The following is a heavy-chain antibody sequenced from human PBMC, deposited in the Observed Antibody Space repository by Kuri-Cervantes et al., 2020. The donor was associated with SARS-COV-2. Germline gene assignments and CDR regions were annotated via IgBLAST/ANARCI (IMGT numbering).Heavy chain of an antibody. CDR2: INPNSGGT. CDR1: GYTFTGYY. D-gene: IGHD2-2*01. Sequence: ASVKVSCKASGYTFTGYYMHWVRQAPGQGLEWMGWINPNSGGTNYAQKFQGRVTMTRDTSIGTAYMELSRLRSDDTAVYYCARDGIDIVVGNDAFDIWGQGTMVTVSS. CDR3: ARDGIDIVVGNDAFDI. V-gene: IGHV1-2*02. J-gene: IGHJ3*02.